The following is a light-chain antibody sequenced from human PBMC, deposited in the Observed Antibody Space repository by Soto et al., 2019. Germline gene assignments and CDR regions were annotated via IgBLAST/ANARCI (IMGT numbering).Light chain of an antibody. V-gene: IGKV3-20*01. CDR3: QQFATSPYT. CDR1: QSVSSSF. CDR2: ATS. Sequence: EIVLTQSPGTLSLSPGERATLSCRASQSVSSSFLAWFQQKPGQAPRLLIYATSSRATGIPDRFSGSGSGTDFILTISRLEPEEFAVYYCQQFATSPYTFGRGTKLAIK. J-gene: IGKJ2*01.